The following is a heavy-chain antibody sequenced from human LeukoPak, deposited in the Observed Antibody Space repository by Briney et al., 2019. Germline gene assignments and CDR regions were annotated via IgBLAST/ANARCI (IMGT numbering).Heavy chain of an antibody. CDR2: IYTSGST. V-gene: IGHV4-61*02. Sequence: PSETLSLTCTVSGGSISSGSYYWSWIRQPAGKGLEWIGRIYTSGSTNYNPSLKSRVTISVDTSKNQFSLKLSSVTAADTAVYYCASITMVRGGYWGQGTLVTVSS. CDR3: ASITMVRGGY. J-gene: IGHJ4*02. D-gene: IGHD3-10*01. CDR1: GGSISSGSYY.